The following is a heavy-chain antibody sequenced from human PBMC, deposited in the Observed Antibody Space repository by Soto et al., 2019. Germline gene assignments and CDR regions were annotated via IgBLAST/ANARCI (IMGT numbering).Heavy chain of an antibody. D-gene: IGHD3-3*01. CDR1: GLTFSSYA. CDR2: ISGSGGST. CDR3: AKDQRYYDFWSGYFHWFDP. Sequence: EVQLLESGGGLVQPGGSLRLSCAASGLTFSSYAMSWVRQAPGKGLEWVSAISGSGGSTYYADSVKGRFTISRDNSKNTLYLQMNSLRAEDTAVYYCAKDQRYYDFWSGYFHWFDPWGQGTLVTVSS. J-gene: IGHJ5*02. V-gene: IGHV3-23*01.